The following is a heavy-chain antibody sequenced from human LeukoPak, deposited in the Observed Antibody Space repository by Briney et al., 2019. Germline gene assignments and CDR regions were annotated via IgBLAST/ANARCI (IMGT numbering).Heavy chain of an antibody. Sequence: ASVKVSRKVSGYTLTELSMHWVRQAPGKGLEWMGGFDPEDGETIYAQKFQGRVTMTEDTSTDTAYMELSSLRSEDTAVYYCATAQGVKSYYYDSCAESPLDVWGKGTTVTVSS. D-gene: IGHD3-22*01. V-gene: IGHV1-24*01. CDR2: FDPEDGET. CDR3: ATAQGVKSYYYDSCAESPLDV. CDR1: GYTLTELS. J-gene: IGHJ6*04.